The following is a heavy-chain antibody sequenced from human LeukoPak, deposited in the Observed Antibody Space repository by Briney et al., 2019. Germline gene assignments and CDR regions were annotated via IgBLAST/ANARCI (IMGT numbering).Heavy chain of an antibody. CDR1: GGTFSSYA. CDR3: ARDNVICSSTSCYQDYYYYYMDV. Sequence: GASVKVSCKASGGTFSSYAISWVRQAPGQGLEWMGGIIPIFGTANYAQKFQDRVTITADESTSTAYMELSSLRSEDTAVYYCARDNVICSSTSCYQDYYYYYMDVWGKGTTVTVSS. D-gene: IGHD2-2*01. CDR2: IIPIFGTA. J-gene: IGHJ6*03. V-gene: IGHV1-69*01.